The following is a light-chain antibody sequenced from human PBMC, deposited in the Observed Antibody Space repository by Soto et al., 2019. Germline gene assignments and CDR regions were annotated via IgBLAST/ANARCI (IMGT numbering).Light chain of an antibody. CDR2: DAS. CDR3: HSRA. V-gene: IGKV1-5*01. Sequence: DIQLTQTPSTLSASVGDEVTITCRASQTISRWLAWYQQNPGRAPKLLIYDASTLESGVPSRFSGSGSETEFTLTISRLQPDDFATYFCHSRAFGQGTKVDIK. J-gene: IGKJ1*01. CDR1: QTISRW.